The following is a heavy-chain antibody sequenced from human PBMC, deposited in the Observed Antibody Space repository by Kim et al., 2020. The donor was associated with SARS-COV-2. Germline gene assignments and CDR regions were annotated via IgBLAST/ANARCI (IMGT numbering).Heavy chain of an antibody. J-gene: IGHJ5*02. CDR3: ARAWDDGYILTGSWFDP. Sequence: ASVKVSCKASGYTFTSYGISWVRQAPGQGLEWMGWIGAYNGNTNYAQKLQGRVTMTTDTSTSTAYMELRSLRSDDTAVYYCARAWDDGYILTGSWFDPWGQGTLVTVSS. D-gene: IGHD3-9*01. CDR2: IGAYNGNT. V-gene: IGHV1-18*04. CDR1: GYTFTSYG.